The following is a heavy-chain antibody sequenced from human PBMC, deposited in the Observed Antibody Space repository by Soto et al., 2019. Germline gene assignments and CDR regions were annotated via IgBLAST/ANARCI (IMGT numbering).Heavy chain of an antibody. CDR2: IYDSGNT. CDR1: GGSISTSSYH. V-gene: IGHV4-39*01. Sequence: SETLSLTCTVSGGSISTSSYHWGWIRQPPGKGLEWIANIYDSGNTYNNPSLKSRVTISVDTSKNQFSLKLTSVTAADTAVYYCASSSLYGMDVWGQGTTVTVSS. CDR3: ASSSLYGMDV. J-gene: IGHJ6*02.